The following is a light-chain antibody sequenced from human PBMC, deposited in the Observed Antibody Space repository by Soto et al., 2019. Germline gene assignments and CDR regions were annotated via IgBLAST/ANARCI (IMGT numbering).Light chain of an antibody. J-gene: IGKJ4*01. CDR1: QCLAGS. CDR3: QQVKSYPRT. V-gene: IGKV1-9*01. Sequence: DIQLTQSPSFLSASVGDRVTITCRASQCLAGSLAWYQQKPGKPPKLLIYAESTLQSGVPSRFSGSGSGTRGTLTISSLQPEDFATYYCQQVKSYPRTFGGGTRVEIK. CDR2: AES.